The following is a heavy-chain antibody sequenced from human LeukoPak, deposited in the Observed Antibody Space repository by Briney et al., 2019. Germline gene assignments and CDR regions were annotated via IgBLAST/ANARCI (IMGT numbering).Heavy chain of an antibody. Sequence: ASVKVSCKASGYTFTSYGISWVRQAPGQGLEWMGWISAYNGNTNYAQKLQGRVTMTTDTSTDTAYMELRSLRSDDTAVYYCARDIREGSSWYRMMDYWGQGTLVTVSS. D-gene: IGHD6-13*01. CDR2: ISAYNGNT. V-gene: IGHV1-18*01. J-gene: IGHJ4*02. CDR1: GYTFTSYG. CDR3: ARDIREGSSWYRMMDY.